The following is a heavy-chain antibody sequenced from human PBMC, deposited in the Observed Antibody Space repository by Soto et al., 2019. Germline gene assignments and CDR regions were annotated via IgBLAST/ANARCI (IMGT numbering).Heavy chain of an antibody. Sequence: ASVKVSCKASGYTFSTYYMHWVRQAPGQGLEWMGVINPSGDSTTYAQKFQGRVTMTRDTSTSTLFMELSSLRSEDTAVYFCARDWESGYWGQGTLVTVSS. CDR3: ARDWESGY. J-gene: IGHJ4*02. D-gene: IGHD1-26*01. CDR1: GYTFSTYY. CDR2: INPSGDST. V-gene: IGHV1-46*01.